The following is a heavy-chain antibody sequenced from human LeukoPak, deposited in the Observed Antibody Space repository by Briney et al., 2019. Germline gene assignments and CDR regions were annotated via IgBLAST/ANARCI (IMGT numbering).Heavy chain of an antibody. D-gene: IGHD2-15*01. J-gene: IGHJ4*02. V-gene: IGHV1-2*06. CDR3: ARGVVVVVAATSFDY. CDR1: GYTFTGYY. CDR2: INPNSGGT. Sequence: ASAKVSCKASGYTFTGYYMHWVRQAPGQGLEWMGRINPNSGGTNYAQKFQGRVTMTRDTSISTAYMELSRLRSDDTAVYYCARGVVVVVAATSFDYWGQGTLVTVSS.